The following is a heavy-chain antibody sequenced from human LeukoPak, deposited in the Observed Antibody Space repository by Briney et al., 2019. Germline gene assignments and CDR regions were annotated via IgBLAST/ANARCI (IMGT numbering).Heavy chain of an antibody. V-gene: IGHV1-2*02. J-gene: IGHJ4*02. CDR1: GYTFTGYY. CDR3: ARELRAAGRLFDY. Sequence: GASVKVSCKASGYTFTGYYMHWVRQAPGQGLEWMGWINPNSGGTNYAQKFQGRVTMTRDTSISTAYMELSRLRSDDTAVYYCARELRAAGRLFDYWGQGTLVTVSS. D-gene: IGHD6-13*01. CDR2: INPNSGGT.